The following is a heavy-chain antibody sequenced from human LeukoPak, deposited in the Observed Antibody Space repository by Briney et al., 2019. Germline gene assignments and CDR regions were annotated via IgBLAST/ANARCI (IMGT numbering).Heavy chain of an antibody. CDR3: AGDYYYYGMDV. V-gene: IGHV3-9*01. J-gene: IGHJ6*02. Sequence: GRSLRLSCAASGFTFDDYAMHWVRQAPGKGLEWVSGISWNSGSIGYADSVKGRFTISRDNAKNSLYLQMNSLRAEGTALYYCAGDYYYYGMDVWGQGTTVTVSS. CDR2: ISWNSGSI. CDR1: GFTFDDYA.